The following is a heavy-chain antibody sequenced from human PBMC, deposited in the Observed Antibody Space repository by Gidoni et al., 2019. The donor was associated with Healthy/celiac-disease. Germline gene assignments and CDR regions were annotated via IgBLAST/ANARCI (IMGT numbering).Heavy chain of an antibody. V-gene: IGHV3-33*01. J-gene: IGHJ3*02. D-gene: IGHD6-13*01. CDR1: SYG. Sequence: SYGMHWVRQAPGKGLEWVAVIWYDGSNKYYADSVKGRFTISRDNSKNTLYLQMNSLRAEDTAVYYCASEALIAAAWSGDDAFDIWGQGTMVTVSS. CDR3: ASEALIAAAWSGDDAFDI. CDR2: IWYDGSNK.